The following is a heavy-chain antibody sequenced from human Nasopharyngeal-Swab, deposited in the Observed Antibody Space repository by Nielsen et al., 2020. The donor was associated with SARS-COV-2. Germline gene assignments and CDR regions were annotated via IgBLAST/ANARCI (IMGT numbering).Heavy chain of an antibody. V-gene: IGHV4-39*01. CDR3: ARYGERITIFGVVIKEAFDI. J-gene: IGHJ3*02. Sequence: SETLSLTCTVSGGSISSSSYYWGRIRQPPGKGLEWIGSIYYSGSTYYNPSLKSRVTISVDTSKNQFSLKLSSVTAADTAVYYCARYGERITIFGVVIKEAFDIWGQGTMVTVSS. CDR1: GGSISSSSYY. D-gene: IGHD3-3*01. CDR2: IYYSGST.